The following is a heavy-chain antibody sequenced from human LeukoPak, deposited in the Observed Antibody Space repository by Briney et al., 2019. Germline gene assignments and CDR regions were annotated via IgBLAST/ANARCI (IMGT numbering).Heavy chain of an antibody. Sequence: GGSLRLSCAASGYTFTSYAMHWVRQAPGQRLEWMGWINAGNGNTKYSQKFQGRVTITRDTSASTAYMELSSLRSEDTAVYYCARDPSHYYGSSAPGDYWGQGTLVTVSS. J-gene: IGHJ4*02. CDR2: INAGNGNT. D-gene: IGHD3-22*01. V-gene: IGHV1-3*01. CDR1: GYTFTSYA. CDR3: ARDPSHYYGSSAPGDY.